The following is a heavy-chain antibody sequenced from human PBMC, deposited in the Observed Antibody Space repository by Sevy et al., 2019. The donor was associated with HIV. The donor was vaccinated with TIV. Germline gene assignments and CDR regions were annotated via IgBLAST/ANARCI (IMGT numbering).Heavy chain of an antibody. CDR3: ARHVVVTATLDY. D-gene: IGHD2-21*02. CDR2: IYYRGST. J-gene: IGHJ4*02. V-gene: IGHV4-39*01. Sequence: SETLSLTCTVSGGSISSSSYYWGWIRQPPGKGLEWIGSIYYRGSTYYNPSLKSRVTISVDTSKNQFSLKLSSVTAADTAVYYCARHVVVTATLDYWGQGTLVTVSS. CDR1: GGSISSSSYY.